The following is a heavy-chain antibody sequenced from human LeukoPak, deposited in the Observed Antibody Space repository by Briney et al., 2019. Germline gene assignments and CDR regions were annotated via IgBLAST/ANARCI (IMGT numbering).Heavy chain of an antibody. CDR1: GYTLTELS. J-gene: IGHJ6*03. CDR2: FDPEDGET. CDR3: ATRTPTAATARRRLKIKWFGERDYYYYYYTDV. D-gene: IGHD3-10*01. V-gene: IGHV1-24*01. Sequence: ASVKVSCKVSGYTLTELSIHWVRQAPGKGLEWMGGFDPEDGETIYAQMFQGRATMTEDTSTDTAYMELSSLRSEDTAVYFCATRTPTAATARRRLKIKWFGERDYYYYYYTDVWGKGTTVTVSS.